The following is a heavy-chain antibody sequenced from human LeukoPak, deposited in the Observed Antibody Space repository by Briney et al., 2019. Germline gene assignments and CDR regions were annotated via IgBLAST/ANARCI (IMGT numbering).Heavy chain of an antibody. J-gene: IGHJ3*02. V-gene: IGHV3-33*01. CDR3: ARRFGDDAFDI. Sequence: GGSLRLSCTASGFTFSSYGMHWVRQAPGKGLEWVAVIWYDGSNKYYTDSVKGRFTISRDNSKNTLNLQMNSLRAEDTAVYYCARRFGDDAFDIWGQGTVVSVSS. CDR1: GFTFSSYG. CDR2: IWYDGSNK. D-gene: IGHD3-10*01.